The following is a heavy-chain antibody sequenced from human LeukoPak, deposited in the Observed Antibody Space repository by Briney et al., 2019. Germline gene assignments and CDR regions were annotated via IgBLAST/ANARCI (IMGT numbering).Heavy chain of an antibody. V-gene: IGHV1-69*04. J-gene: IGHJ4*02. D-gene: IGHD5-18*01. CDR3: ARDRTVYSYGSDY. CDR1: GGTFSSYA. Sequence: ASVKVSCKASGGTFSSYAISWVRQAPGQGLEWMGRIIPILGIANYAQKFQGRVTITADKSTSTAYMELSSLRSEDTAVYYCARDRTVYSYGSDYWGQGTLVTVSS. CDR2: IIPILGIA.